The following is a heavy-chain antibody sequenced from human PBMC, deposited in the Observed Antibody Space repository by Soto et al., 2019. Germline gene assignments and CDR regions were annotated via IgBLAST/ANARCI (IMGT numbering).Heavy chain of an antibody. J-gene: IGHJ4*02. Sequence: SETLSLTCAVYGGSFSGYYWSWIRQPPGKGLEWIGEINHSGSTNYNPSLKSRVTISVDTSKNQFSLKLSPVTAADTAVYYCARVPRHYVWGSYRKDYYFDHWGQGTLVTVSS. CDR1: GGSFSGYY. D-gene: IGHD3-16*02. CDR2: INHSGST. V-gene: IGHV4-34*01. CDR3: ARVPRHYVWGSYRKDYYFDH.